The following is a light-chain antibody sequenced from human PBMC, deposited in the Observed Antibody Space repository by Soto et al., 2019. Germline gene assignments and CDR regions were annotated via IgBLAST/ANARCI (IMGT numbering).Light chain of an antibody. CDR3: AAWDDSLNALV. CDR2: YDD. V-gene: IGLV1-36*01. Sequence: QSVLTQPPSVSEAPRQRATISCSGPAFNIGKNAVNWYQQVPGKAPKLLISYDDLKPSGVSDRFSASRSGTSAYLAISGLQTEDEADSYCAAWDDSLNALVFGGGPKLTVL. CDR1: AFNIGKNA. J-gene: IGLJ3*02.